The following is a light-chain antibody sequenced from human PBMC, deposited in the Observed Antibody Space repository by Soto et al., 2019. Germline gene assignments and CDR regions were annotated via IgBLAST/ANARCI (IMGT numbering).Light chain of an antibody. V-gene: IGKV3-15*01. CDR3: QQYNTWHPIT. J-gene: IGKJ5*01. CDR1: QSVSSY. Sequence: EIVFTQSPATLSLSPGERATLSCRASQSVSSYLAWYQQKPGQAPRLLIYGASTRANGIPVRFSGSVSGTEFTLTISSLQSEDFAAYYCQQYNTWHPITFGQGTRLEIK. CDR2: GAS.